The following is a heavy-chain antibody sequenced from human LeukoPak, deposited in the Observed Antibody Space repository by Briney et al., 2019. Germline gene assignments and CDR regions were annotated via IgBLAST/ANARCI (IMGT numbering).Heavy chain of an antibody. CDR3: ATGSSDVAVLDY. D-gene: IGHD2-21*01. CDR2: ARYDGHNT. J-gene: IGHJ4*02. Sequence: PGGSLRLSCAASGFVFSNHGMHWVRQAPGKGLEWLGYARYDGHNTYPDSLKGRFTIPRDSSENTLFLEINSLRTEDTAVYYCATGSSDVAVLDYWGQGTLVTVSS. V-gene: IGHV3-30*02. CDR1: GFVFSNHG.